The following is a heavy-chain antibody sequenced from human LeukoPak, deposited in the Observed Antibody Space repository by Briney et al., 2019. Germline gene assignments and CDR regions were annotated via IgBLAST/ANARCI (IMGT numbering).Heavy chain of an antibody. Sequence: PGGSLRLSCAASGFTFSSYAMSWVRQAPGKGLEWVSAISGSGGSTYYADSVKGRFTISRDNSKNTLYLQMNSLRAEDTAVYCCAKDLWYGSGSYTAEQEVYWGQGTLVTVSS. D-gene: IGHD3-10*01. CDR1: GFTFSSYA. J-gene: IGHJ4*02. V-gene: IGHV3-23*01. CDR2: ISGSGGST. CDR3: AKDLWYGSGSYTAEQEVY.